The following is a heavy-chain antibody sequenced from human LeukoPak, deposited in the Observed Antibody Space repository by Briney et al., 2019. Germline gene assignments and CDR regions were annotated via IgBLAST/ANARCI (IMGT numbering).Heavy chain of an antibody. D-gene: IGHD1-26*01. CDR3: TKRVKYGGTWDHFAD. J-gene: IGHJ4*02. Sequence: GGSLRLSRAASGFTFDNYRMSWVRQAPGKGLEWVSTVNADGGNTYYADSVKGRFTISRDNSKSTLILQMNSLRVEDTALYYCTKRVKYGGTWDHFADWGQGTLATVSS. CDR2: VNADGGNT. V-gene: IGHV3-23*01. CDR1: GFTFDNYR.